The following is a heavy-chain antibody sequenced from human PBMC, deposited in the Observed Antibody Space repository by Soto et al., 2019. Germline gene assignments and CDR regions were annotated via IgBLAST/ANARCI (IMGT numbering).Heavy chain of an antibody. CDR3: GRGSGPRGRPY. D-gene: IGHD3-16*01. CDR1: GFIFTNYW. CDR2: ISGDGTTT. Sequence: GGSLRLSCAASGFIFTNYWMHWVRQAPGERLLWVARISGDGTTTTYVDSAKGRFTISKDNAKNTVYLQMNGLRTEDTAVYYCGRGSGPRGRPYWGQGITVTVSS. V-gene: IGHV3-74*01. J-gene: IGHJ1*01.